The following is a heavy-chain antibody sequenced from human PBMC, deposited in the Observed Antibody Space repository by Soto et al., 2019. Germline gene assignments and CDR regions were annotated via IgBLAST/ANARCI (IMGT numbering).Heavy chain of an antibody. D-gene: IGHD2-15*01. J-gene: IGHJ6*02. CDR3: ANWISATSYYGMDV. Sequence: GGSLRLSCAASGFTFSSYGMHWVRQAPGKGLEWVAVISYDGSNKYYADSVKGRFTISRDNSKNTLYLQMNSLRAEDTAVYYCANWISATSYYGMDVWGQGTTVTVSS. CDR2: ISYDGSNK. V-gene: IGHV3-30*18. CDR1: GFTFSSYG.